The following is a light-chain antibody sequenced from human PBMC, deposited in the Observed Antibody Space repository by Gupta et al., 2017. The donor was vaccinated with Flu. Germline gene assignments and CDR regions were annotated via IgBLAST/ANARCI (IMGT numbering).Light chain of an antibody. CDR1: QDIKIY. Sequence: PSSLSASVGDRITVDCRASQDIKIYLAWFQQKPGQAPKSLISAASSLQGGVPARFSGGGSGTDFTLTIISLQPEDVATYYCQQYITYPLSFGEGTRLEIK. J-gene: IGKJ5*01. V-gene: IGKV1-16*01. CDR3: QQYITYPLS. CDR2: AAS.